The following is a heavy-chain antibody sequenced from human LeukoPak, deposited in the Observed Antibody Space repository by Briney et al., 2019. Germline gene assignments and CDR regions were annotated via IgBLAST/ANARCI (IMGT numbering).Heavy chain of an antibody. CDR1: GYTFTGYY. Sequence: ASVKVSCKASGYTFTGYYMHWVRQAPGQGLEWMGWINPNSGGTNYAQKFRGRVTMTRDTSISTAYMELSRLRSDDTAVYYCARGITMVRGVITPPNYWGQGTLVTVSS. D-gene: IGHD3-10*01. CDR3: ARGITMVRGVITPPNY. J-gene: IGHJ4*02. CDR2: INPNSGGT. V-gene: IGHV1-2*02.